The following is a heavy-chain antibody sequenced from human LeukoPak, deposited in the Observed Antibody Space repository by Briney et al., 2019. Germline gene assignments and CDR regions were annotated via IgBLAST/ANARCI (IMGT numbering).Heavy chain of an antibody. CDR1: GGSISSYY. CDR2: IYYSGST. CDR3: ARVAYCGGDCYWFDY. J-gene: IGHJ4*02. V-gene: IGHV4-59*01. Sequence: SETLSLTCTVSGGSISSYYWSWIRQPPGKGLEWIGYIYYSGSTNYNPSLKSRVTISVDTSKNQFSLKLSSVTAADTAVYYCARVAYCGGDCYWFDYWGQGTLVTASS. D-gene: IGHD2-21*02.